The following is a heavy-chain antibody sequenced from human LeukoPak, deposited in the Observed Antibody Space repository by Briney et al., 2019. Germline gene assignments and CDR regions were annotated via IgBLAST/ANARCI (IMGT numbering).Heavy chain of an antibody. Sequence: SETLSLTCTVSGGSFNSENYSWSWIRQHPVRGLEWIGYISYSGITYYNPSLKSRVTLSVDTSKNQFSLKLSSVTAADTAVYYCAREGNYYDPNGYSVYWGQGALVTVSS. J-gene: IGHJ4*02. D-gene: IGHD3-22*01. CDR1: GGSFNSENYS. V-gene: IGHV4-31*03. CDR3: AREGNYYDPNGYSVY. CDR2: ISYSGIT.